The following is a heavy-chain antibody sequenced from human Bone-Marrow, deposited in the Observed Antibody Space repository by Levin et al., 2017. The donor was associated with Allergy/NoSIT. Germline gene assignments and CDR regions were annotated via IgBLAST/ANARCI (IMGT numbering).Heavy chain of an antibody. CDR2: VSGGGDDS. CDR1: GFSFSDYA. CDR3: AKLSGTTIGYYYYYMNV. D-gene: IGHD1-1*01. J-gene: IGHJ6*03. V-gene: IGHV3-23*01. Sequence: GGSLRLSCAASGFSFSDYAMTWVRQAPGKGLEWVSGVSGGGDDSYYADSVKGRFTISRDNSKNTLFLQMKSLRAEDTAEYYCAKLSGTTIGYYYYYMNVWGRGTTVTVSS.